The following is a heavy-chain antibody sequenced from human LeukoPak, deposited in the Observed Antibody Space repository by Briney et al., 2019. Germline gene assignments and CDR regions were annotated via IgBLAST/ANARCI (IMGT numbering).Heavy chain of an antibody. J-gene: IGHJ4*02. Sequence: PSETLSLTCAVSGGSFSGYYWSWIRQPPGKGLEWIGEINHSGNTNYNPSLKSRVTISVDTSNNQFSLKLSSVTAADTAIYYCSRESGPYSPFGHWGQGILVTVTT. V-gene: IGHV4-34*01. CDR2: INHSGNT. CDR3: SRESGPYSPFGH. D-gene: IGHD1-26*01. CDR1: GGSFSGYY.